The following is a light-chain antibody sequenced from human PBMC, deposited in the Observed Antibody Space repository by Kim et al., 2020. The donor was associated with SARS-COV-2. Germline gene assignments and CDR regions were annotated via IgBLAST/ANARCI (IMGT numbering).Light chain of an antibody. CDR3: QHYNSWPWT. Sequence: EIVMTQSPAILSVSPGERATLSCRASQSVSSSLAWYQQKPGQAPRLLIYGASTRATGIPARFSGSGSGTEFTLTISSLQSEDFALYSCQHYNSWPWTFGQGTKVDIK. J-gene: IGKJ1*01. V-gene: IGKV3-15*01. CDR1: QSVSSS. CDR2: GAS.